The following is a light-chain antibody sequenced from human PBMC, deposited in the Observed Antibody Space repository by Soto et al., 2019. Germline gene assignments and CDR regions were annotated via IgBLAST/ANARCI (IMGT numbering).Light chain of an antibody. Sequence: QSVLTQPASVSGSPGQSITISCTGTSSDIGTYDYVSWYQHHPGKAPKLIISEVGTRPSGVAYRFSGSKSVNTASLTFSGLPDDDDADYYCSSYACTSPVVFGGGTKLTVL. CDR2: EVG. CDR3: SSYACTSPVV. J-gene: IGLJ2*01. V-gene: IGLV2-14*01. CDR1: SSDIGTYDY.